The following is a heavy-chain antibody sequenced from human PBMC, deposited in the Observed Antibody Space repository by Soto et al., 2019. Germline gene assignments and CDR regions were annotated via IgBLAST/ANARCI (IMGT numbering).Heavy chain of an antibody. Sequence: SVTLSLTCTVSGGSISGYYWSWIRQPPGKGLEWIGYIYYSGSTNYNPSLKSRVTISVDTSKNQFSLKLSSVTAADTAVYYCARALLLWFGENPYYYYMDVWGKGTTVTVS. J-gene: IGHJ6*03. D-gene: IGHD3-10*01. CDR3: ARALLLWFGENPYYYYMDV. CDR2: IYYSGST. CDR1: GGSISGYY. V-gene: IGHV4-59*01.